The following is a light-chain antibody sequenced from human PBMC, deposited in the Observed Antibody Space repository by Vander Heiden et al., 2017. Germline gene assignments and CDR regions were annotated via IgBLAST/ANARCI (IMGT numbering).Light chain of an antibody. CDR2: SNN. J-gene: IGLJ2*01. CDR1: PSNIGRNP. CDR3: AGWEDSRNGRVV. V-gene: IGLV1-44*01. Sequence: QSVLTQPPSASGTPGQSVTISCSVSPSNIGRNPVHWDQQLPGTAPKLLIYSNNRRPSGVPERFSGSKSGTAASLAISGLQSDDEAEYYCAGWEDSRNGRVVFGGGTKLTVL.